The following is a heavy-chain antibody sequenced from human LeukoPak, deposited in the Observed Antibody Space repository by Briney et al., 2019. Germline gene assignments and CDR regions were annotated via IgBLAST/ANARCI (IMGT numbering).Heavy chain of an antibody. Sequence: PSETLSLTCAVYAESFSDYYWSWIRQPPGKGLEWIGSIYYSGSTYYNPSLKSRVTISVDTSKNQFSLKLSSVTAADTAVYYCARHRAVAGTGALLNAFDIWGQGTMVTVSS. CDR2: IYYSGST. D-gene: IGHD6-19*01. J-gene: IGHJ3*02. V-gene: IGHV4-34*01. CDR3: ARHRAVAGTGALLNAFDI. CDR1: AESFSDYY.